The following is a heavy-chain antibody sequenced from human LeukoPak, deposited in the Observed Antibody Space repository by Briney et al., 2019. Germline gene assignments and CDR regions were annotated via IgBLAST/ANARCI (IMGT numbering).Heavy chain of an antibody. J-gene: IGHJ4*02. D-gene: IGHD6-13*01. CDR3: ARDPPTGGRIAAAGTVDY. V-gene: IGHV4-38-2*02. CDR2: IYHSGST. CDR1: GYSISSGYY. Sequence: SETLSLTCTVSGYSISSGYYWGWIRQPPGKGLEWIGSIYHSGSTYYNPSLKSRVTISVDTSKNQFSLKLSSVTAADTAVYYCARDPPTGGRIAAAGTVDYWGQGTLVTVSS.